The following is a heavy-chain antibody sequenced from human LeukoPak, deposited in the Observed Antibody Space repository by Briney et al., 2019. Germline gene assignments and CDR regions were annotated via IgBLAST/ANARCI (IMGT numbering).Heavy chain of an antibody. V-gene: IGHV1-18*01. J-gene: IGHJ5*02. CDR2: ISAYNGNT. Sequence: GASVKVSCKASGYTFTSYGISWVRQAPGQGLEWMGWISAYNGNTNYAQKLQGRVTMTTDTSTSTAYMELRSLRSDDTAVYYCAREENYDFWSGYYLGHKNWFDPWDQGTLVTVSS. CDR1: GYTFTSYG. CDR3: AREENYDFWSGYYLGHKNWFDP. D-gene: IGHD3-3*01.